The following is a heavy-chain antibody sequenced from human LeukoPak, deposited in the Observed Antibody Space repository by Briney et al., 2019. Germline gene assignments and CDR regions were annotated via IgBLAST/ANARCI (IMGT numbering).Heavy chain of an antibody. CDR2: IYPGDSDT. J-gene: IGHJ6*02. CDR3: ARWSSTSCYGMDV. Sequence: PGESLKISCKGSGYSFTSYWIGWVRQMPGKGLEWMGIIYPGDSDTRYSPSFQGQVTISADKSISTAYLQWSSLKASDTAMYYCARWSSTSCYGMDVWGQGTTVTVSS. CDR1: GYSFTSYW. V-gene: IGHV5-51*01. D-gene: IGHD2-2*01.